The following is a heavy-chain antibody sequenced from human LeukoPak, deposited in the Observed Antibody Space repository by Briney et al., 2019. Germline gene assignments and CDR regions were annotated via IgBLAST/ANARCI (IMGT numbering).Heavy chain of an antibody. J-gene: IGHJ6*03. CDR1: GFTFSGYG. V-gene: IGHV3-30*02. CDR2: IRYDGSSK. CDR3: AKNQVGATNYYYYMDV. D-gene: IGHD1-26*01. Sequence: GGSLRLSCAASGFTFSGYGMHWVRQAPGKGLEWVAFIRYDGSSKSYADSVKGRFTISRDNSKNTLYLQMNSLRAEDTAVYYCAKNQVGATNYYYYMDVWGKGTTVTVSS.